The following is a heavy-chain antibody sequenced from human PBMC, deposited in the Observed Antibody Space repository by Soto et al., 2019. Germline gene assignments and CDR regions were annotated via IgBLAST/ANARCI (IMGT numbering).Heavy chain of an antibody. V-gene: IGHV1-2*06. CDR1: GSTFPYYY. J-gene: IGHJ4*02. D-gene: IGHD3-9*01. Sequence: VDPVKVSFKAGGSTFPYYYIQWVRQAPGQGLQYMGRISPKRGGAAYAQKFRGRVTMTRDTSVNLASLHLSSLKSDDTAVYFCARCHRWLRCHLDSWGQGTRVTV. CDR3: ARCHRWLRCHLDS. CDR2: ISPKRGGA.